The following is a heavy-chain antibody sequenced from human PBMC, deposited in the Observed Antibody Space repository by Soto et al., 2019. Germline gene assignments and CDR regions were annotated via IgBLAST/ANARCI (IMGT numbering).Heavy chain of an antibody. V-gene: IGHV3-21*04. CDR2: VSKSDYT. J-gene: IGHJ4*02. CDR3: AREDSIIIPAVSAF. Sequence: DPDAPRKGLEWVSTVSKSDYTYYADLVKGRFTISRDNAKNTVSLQMNTLRAEDTAVYFCAREDSIIIPAVSAFWGQGPPVNFSS. D-gene: IGHD2-2*01.